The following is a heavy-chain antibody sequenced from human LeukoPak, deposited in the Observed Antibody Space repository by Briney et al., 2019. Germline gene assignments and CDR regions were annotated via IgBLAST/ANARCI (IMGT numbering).Heavy chain of an antibody. J-gene: IGHJ4*02. CDR1: GCTLSSYW. Sequence: GGSLRLSCVASGCTLSSYWMHWVRQAPGKGLVWVSRIKSDGRSTSYADSVKGRFTISRDNAKNTVYLQMNSLTAEDTAAYYCARAFQYYSGFDYWGQGTLVTVSS. D-gene: IGHD2/OR15-2a*01. CDR3: ARAFQYYSGFDY. V-gene: IGHV3-74*01. CDR2: IKSDGRST.